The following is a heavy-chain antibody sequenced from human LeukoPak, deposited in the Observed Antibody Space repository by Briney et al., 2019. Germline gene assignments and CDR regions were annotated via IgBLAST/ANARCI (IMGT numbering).Heavy chain of an antibody. CDR3: ARGVAVAGTEEFFDY. D-gene: IGHD6-19*01. CDR2: IYSGGST. Sequence: PGGSLRLSCAASGFTVSSNYMSWVRQAPGKGLEWVSVIYSGGSTYYADSVKGRFTISRDNSKNTLYLQMNSLRAEDTAVYYCARGVAVAGTEEFFDYWGQGTLVTVSS. V-gene: IGHV3-53*01. J-gene: IGHJ4*02. CDR1: GFTVSSNY.